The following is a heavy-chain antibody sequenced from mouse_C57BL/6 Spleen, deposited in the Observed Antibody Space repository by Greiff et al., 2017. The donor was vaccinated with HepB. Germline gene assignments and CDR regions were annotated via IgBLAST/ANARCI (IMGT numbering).Heavy chain of an antibody. Sequence: EVQRVESGGGLVKPGGSLKLSCAASGFTFSDYGMHWVRQAPEKGLEWVAYISSGSSTIYYADTVKGRFTISRDNAKNTLFLQMTSLRSEDTAMYYCARQDYGSSYPWYFDVWGTGTTVTVSS. D-gene: IGHD1-1*01. CDR2: ISSGSSTI. J-gene: IGHJ1*03. CDR1: GFTFSDYG. V-gene: IGHV5-17*01. CDR3: ARQDYGSSYPWYFDV.